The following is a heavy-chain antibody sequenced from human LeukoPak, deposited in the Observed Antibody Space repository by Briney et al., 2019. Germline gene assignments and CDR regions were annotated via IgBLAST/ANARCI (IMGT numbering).Heavy chain of an antibody. J-gene: IGHJ4*02. Sequence: ASVKVSCKASGYTFTSYYMHWVRQAPGQGLEWMGLINPSGGSTSYAQKFQGRVTMTRDTSTSTVYMELSSLRSEDTAVYYCARDPGGDTAMDPLGYWGQGTLVTVSS. CDR1: GYTFTSYY. CDR3: ARDPGGDTAMDPLGY. D-gene: IGHD5-18*01. V-gene: IGHV1-46*01. CDR2: INPSGGST.